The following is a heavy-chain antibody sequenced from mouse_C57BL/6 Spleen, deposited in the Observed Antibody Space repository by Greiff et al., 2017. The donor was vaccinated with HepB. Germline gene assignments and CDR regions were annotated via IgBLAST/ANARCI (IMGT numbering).Heavy chain of an antibody. Sequence: EVNVVESGGGLVKPGGSLKLSCAASGFTFSSYAMSWVRQTPEKRLEWVATISDGGSYTYYPDNVKGRFTISRDNAKNNLYLQMSHLKSEDTAMYYCARDQDYYGSSYGYFDGWGTGTTVTVSS. CDR1: GFTFSSYA. D-gene: IGHD1-1*01. CDR3: ARDQDYYGSSYGYFDG. V-gene: IGHV5-4*01. J-gene: IGHJ1*03. CDR2: ISDGGSYT.